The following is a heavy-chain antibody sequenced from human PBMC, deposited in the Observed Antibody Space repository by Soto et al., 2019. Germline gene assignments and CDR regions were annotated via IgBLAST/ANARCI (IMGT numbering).Heavy chain of an antibody. CDR3: ARRVPTIMITFGGVTPSSDY. V-gene: IGHV3-21*01. Sequence: GGSLRLSCAASGFTFSSYSMNWVRQAPGKGLEWVSSISSSSSYIYYADSVKGRFTISRDNAKNSLYLQMNSLRAEDTAVYYCARRVPTIMITFGGVTPSSDYWGQGTLVTVSS. D-gene: IGHD3-16*01. CDR2: ISSSSSYI. J-gene: IGHJ4*02. CDR1: GFTFSSYS.